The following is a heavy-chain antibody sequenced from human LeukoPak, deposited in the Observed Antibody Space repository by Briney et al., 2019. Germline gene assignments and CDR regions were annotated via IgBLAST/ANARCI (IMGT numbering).Heavy chain of an antibody. D-gene: IGHD1-7*01. CDR1: GFTFSSYA. V-gene: IGHV3-30-3*01. CDR2: ISYDGSNK. J-gene: IGHJ5*02. CDR3: AREKGNYVMGTDP. Sequence: GGSLRLSCAASGFTFSSYAMHWVRQAPGKGLEWVAVISYDGSNKYYADSVKGRFTISRDNSKNTLYLQMNSLRAEDTAVYYCAREKGNYVMGTDPSGQGTLVTVSS.